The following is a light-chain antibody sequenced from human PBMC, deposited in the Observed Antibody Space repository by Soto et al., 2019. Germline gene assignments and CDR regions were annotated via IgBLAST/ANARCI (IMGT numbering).Light chain of an antibody. CDR2: GAS. V-gene: IGKV3-20*01. J-gene: IGKJ1*01. CDR1: QSVSSNF. Sequence: EIVLTQSPGTLSLSPGERATLPCRASQSVSSNFLAWYQQKPGQAPRLLIYGASSRATGIPDRFSGSGSGTDFTLTISRLEPEDFAVYYCQQYGSSPRKFGQGTKVEIK. CDR3: QQYGSSPRK.